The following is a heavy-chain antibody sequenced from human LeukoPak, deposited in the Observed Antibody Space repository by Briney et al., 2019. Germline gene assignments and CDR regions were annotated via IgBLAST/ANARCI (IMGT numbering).Heavy chain of an antibody. CDR2: ISSSSSYI. J-gene: IGHJ4*02. D-gene: IGHD3-10*01. V-gene: IGHV3-21*01. CDR3: ARDRAYGSGSYYT. CDR1: GFTLSSYS. Sequence: GGSLRLSCAASGFTLSSYSMNWVRQAPGKGLEWVSSISSSSSYIYYADSVKGRFTISRDNAKNSLYLQMNSLRAEDTAVYYCARDRAYGSGSYYTWGQGTLVTVSS.